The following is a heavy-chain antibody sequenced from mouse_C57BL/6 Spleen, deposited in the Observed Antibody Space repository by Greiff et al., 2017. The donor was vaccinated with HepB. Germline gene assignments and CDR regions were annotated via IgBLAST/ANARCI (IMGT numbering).Heavy chain of an antibody. V-gene: IGHV1-61*01. CDR1: GYTFTSYW. J-gene: IGHJ1*03. D-gene: IGHD2-4*01. CDR3: ANYDYPLGFDV. CDR2: IYPSDSEN. Sequence: QVQLQQPGAELVRPGSSVKLSCKASGYTFTSYWMDWVKQRPGQGLEWIGNIYPSDSENHYNQKFKDKATLTVDKSASTAYMQLSSLTSEDSAVYYCANYDYPLGFDVWGTGTTVTVSS.